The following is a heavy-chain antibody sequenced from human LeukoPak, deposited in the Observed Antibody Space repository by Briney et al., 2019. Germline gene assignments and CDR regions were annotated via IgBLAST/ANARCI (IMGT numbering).Heavy chain of an antibody. V-gene: IGHV1-69*13. J-gene: IGHJ4*02. D-gene: IGHD4-11*01. CDR3: ARGLVFSLQSHFDY. Sequence: ASVKVSCKASGGTFSSYAISWVRQAPGQGLEWMGGIIPIFGTANYAQKFQGRVTITADESTSTAYMELSSLRSEDTAVYYCARGLVFSLQSHFDYWGQGTLVTVSS. CDR2: IIPIFGTA. CDR1: GGTFSSYA.